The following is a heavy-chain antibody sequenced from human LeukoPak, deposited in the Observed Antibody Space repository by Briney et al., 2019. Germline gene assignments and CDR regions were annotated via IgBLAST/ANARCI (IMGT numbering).Heavy chain of an antibody. CDR3: ARRRYGDYFDY. V-gene: IGHV4-39*07. CDR1: GGSISSTTYY. CDR2: IYYSGGT. J-gene: IGHJ4*02. Sequence: SETLSLTCSVSGGSISSTTYYWGWIRQPPGKGLEWIGTIYYSGGTYYNPSLKSPVTISIDTSKSQFSLKLTSVAAADTAVYYCARRRYGDYFDYWGQGTLVTVSS. D-gene: IGHD4-17*01.